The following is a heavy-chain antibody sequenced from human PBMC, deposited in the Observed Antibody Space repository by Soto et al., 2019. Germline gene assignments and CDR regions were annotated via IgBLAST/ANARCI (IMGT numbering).Heavy chain of an antibody. D-gene: IGHD3-16*01. J-gene: IGHJ6*03. CDR2: ISWNSDNI. V-gene: IGHV3-9*01. Sequence: EVQLVESGGGLEQPGRYLRLSCAASGFTFDDYAMHWVRQAPGKGLEWVSSISWNSDNIGYGDSVTDRFIISRDNAKNSLYLKMNSLRGEDTALYHCARCRGGGTRYSMDVCGRGTTVPVSS. CDR1: GFTFDDYA. CDR3: ARCRGGGTRYSMDV.